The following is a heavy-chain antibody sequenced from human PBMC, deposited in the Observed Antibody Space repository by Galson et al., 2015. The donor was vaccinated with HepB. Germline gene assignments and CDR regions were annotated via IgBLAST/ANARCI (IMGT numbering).Heavy chain of an antibody. D-gene: IGHD5-18*01. J-gene: IGHJ5*02. Sequence: SVKVASKDPGYTFTSYVIIWVRQAPGQGLEWMGWISAYNGNTNYAPKLQGRVTMTTDTSTSTAYMELRSLRSDDTAVYYCARVIVGVDTAIPFDPWGQGTLVTVSS. CDR2: ISAYNGNT. CDR1: GYTFTSYV. CDR3: ARVIVGVDTAIPFDP. V-gene: IGHV1-18*04.